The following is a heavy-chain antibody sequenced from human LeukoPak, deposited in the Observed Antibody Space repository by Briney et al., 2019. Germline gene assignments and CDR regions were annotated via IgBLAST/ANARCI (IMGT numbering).Heavy chain of an antibody. J-gene: IGHJ4*02. D-gene: IGHD3-3*01. CDR1: GFTFSYYA. CDR3: ARDGDMRTTTIFGVVLG. V-gene: IGHV3-30*04. Sequence: GGSLRLSCAASGFTFSYYAMHWVRQAPGKGLEGVAVISYDGSNKYYADSVKGRFTISRDNSKNTLYLQMNSLRAEDTAVYYCARDGDMRTTTIFGVVLGWGRGTLVTVSS. CDR2: ISYDGSNK.